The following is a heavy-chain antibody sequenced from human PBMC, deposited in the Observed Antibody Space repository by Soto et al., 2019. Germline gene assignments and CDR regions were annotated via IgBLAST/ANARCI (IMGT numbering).Heavy chain of an antibody. CDR1: GYTFTGHY. V-gene: IGHV1-2*02. J-gene: IGHJ4*02. D-gene: IGHD1-26*01. CDR2: IGPESGAT. CDR3: GRGRSGQIVVFY. Sequence: ASVKVSCKASGYTFTGHYIHWVRQAPEQGPEWMGEIGPESGATRYAQKFQGRVTMTRDTSITPVYMELKNLSPDDTAVYYCGRGRSGQIVVFYWGQGTPVTVSS.